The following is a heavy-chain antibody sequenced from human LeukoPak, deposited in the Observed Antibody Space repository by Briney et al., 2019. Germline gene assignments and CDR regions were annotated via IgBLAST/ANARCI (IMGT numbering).Heavy chain of an antibody. J-gene: IGHJ4*02. Sequence: SGGSLRLSCTASGFNFSDYSVNWVRQAPGKGLEWVSCITGISDIYYADSVKGRLTISRDNAKNSVYLQMNSLRAEYTGIYYCARAIRLWGQGTLVTVSS. V-gene: IGHV3-69-1*02. CDR3: ARAIRL. CDR2: ITGISDI. D-gene: IGHD1-1*01. CDR1: GFNFSDYS.